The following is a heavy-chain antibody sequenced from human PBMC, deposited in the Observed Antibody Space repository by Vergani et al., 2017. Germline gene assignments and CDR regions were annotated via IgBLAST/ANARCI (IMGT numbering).Heavy chain of an antibody. CDR2: IYYSGST. CDR1: GGSISSGDYY. J-gene: IGHJ5*02. CDR3: ARNYDSSGYYYFGGNLWFDP. Sequence: QVQLQESGPGLVKPSQTLSLTCTVSGGSISSGDYYWSWIRQPPGKGLEWIGYIYYSGSTYYNPSLKSRVTISVDTSKNQFSLKLSSVTAADTAVYYCARNYDSSGYYYFGGNLWFDPWGQGTLVTVSS. V-gene: IGHV4-30-4*01. D-gene: IGHD3-22*01.